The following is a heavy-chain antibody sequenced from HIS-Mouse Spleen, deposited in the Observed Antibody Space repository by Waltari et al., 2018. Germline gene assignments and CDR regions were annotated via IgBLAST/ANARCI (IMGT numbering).Heavy chain of an antibody. V-gene: IGHV4-39*07. J-gene: IGHJ2*01. CDR1: GGSISSSSYY. Sequence: QLQLQESGPGLVKPSETLSLTCTVSGGSISSSSYYWGWIRQPPGKGLGGIGSSYYSGSTYYNPSLKSRVTISVDTSKNQFSLKLSSVTAADTAVYYCAREIPYSSSWYDWYFDLWGRGTLVTVSS. D-gene: IGHD6-13*01. CDR2: SYYSGST. CDR3: AREIPYSSSWYDWYFDL.